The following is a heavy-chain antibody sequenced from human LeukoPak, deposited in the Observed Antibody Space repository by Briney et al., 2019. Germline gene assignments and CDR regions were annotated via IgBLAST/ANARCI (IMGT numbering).Heavy chain of an antibody. J-gene: IGHJ4*02. D-gene: IGHD2-2*01. Sequence: GGSLRLSCAASGFTFSSYGMHWVRQAPGKGLEWEAFIRYDGSNKYYADSVKGRFTISGDNSKNTLYLQMNSLRAEDTAVYYCAGYCSSTSCPLGFDYWGQGTLVTVSS. CDR1: GFTFSSYG. CDR2: IRYDGSNK. CDR3: AGYCSSTSCPLGFDY. V-gene: IGHV3-30*02.